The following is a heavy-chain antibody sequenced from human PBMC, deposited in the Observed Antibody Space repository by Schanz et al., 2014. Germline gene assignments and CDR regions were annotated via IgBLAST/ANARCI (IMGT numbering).Heavy chain of an antibody. V-gene: IGHV1-69*09. CDR1: GGTFSTYT. CDR3: ASSGAGYSSSWDFDY. J-gene: IGHJ4*02. Sequence: QVHLVQSGAEVKKPGSSVKVSCKASGGTFSTYTISWVRQAPGQGLEWMGRIIPILGIANYAQKFQGRVTITADKSTFTAYMDVSSLRSEDTAVYYCASSGAGYSSSWDFDYWGQGTLVIVSS. D-gene: IGHD6-13*01. CDR2: IIPILGIA.